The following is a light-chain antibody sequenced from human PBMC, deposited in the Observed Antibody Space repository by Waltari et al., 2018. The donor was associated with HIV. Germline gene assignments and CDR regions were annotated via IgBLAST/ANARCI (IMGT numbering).Light chain of an antibody. CDR1: SSNIGSNY. J-gene: IGLJ3*02. Sequence: SVLTQPPSASGTPGQRVSISCSGSSSNIGSNYVYWYQQLPGTAPKLLMYRNDERPSGVPDRFSGSKSGTSASLALSGLRSEDEADYYCAAWDNSLSAWVFGGGTKLTVL. CDR2: RND. CDR3: AAWDNSLSAWV. V-gene: IGLV1-47*01.